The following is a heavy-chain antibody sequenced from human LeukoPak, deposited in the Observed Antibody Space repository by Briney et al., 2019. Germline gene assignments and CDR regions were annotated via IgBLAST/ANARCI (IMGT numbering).Heavy chain of an antibody. CDR2: INHSGST. D-gene: IGHD6-19*01. J-gene: IGHJ4*02. V-gene: IGHV4-34*01. CDR1: GVSFSGYY. Sequence: SETLSLTCAVYGVSFSGYYWSWIRQPPGKGLEWIGEINHSGSTNYNPSLKSRVTISVDTSKNQFSLKLSSVTAADTAVYYCARVRRGAVAHWGQGTLVTVFS. CDR3: ARVRRGAVAH.